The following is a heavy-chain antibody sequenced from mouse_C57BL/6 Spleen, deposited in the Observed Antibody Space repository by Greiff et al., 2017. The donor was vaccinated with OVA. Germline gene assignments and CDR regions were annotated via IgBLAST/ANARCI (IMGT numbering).Heavy chain of an antibody. Sequence: VQLQQSGAELVKPGASVKLSCKASGYTFTSYWMQWVKQRPGQGLEWIGEIDPSDSYTNYNQKFQGKATLTVDTSSSTAYMQLSSLTSEDSAVYYCAREGLLRSYFDVWGTGTTVTVSS. J-gene: IGHJ1*03. CDR1: GYTFTSYW. CDR2: IDPSDSYT. V-gene: IGHV1-50*01. D-gene: IGHD1-1*01. CDR3: AREGLLRSYFDV.